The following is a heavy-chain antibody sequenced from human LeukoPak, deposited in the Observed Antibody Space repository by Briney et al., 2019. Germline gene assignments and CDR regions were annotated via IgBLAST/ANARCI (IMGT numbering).Heavy chain of an antibody. J-gene: IGHJ4*02. CDR3: ARVRSYYDSSAYDY. CDR1: GYTFTSYG. D-gene: IGHD3-22*01. CDR2: ISAYNGNT. V-gene: IGHV1-18*01. Sequence: VASVKVSCKASGYTFTSYGISWVRQAPGQGLEWMGWISAYNGNTNYAQKLQGRVTMTTDTYTSTAYMELRSLRSDGTAVYYCARVRSYYDSSAYDYWGQGTLVTVSS.